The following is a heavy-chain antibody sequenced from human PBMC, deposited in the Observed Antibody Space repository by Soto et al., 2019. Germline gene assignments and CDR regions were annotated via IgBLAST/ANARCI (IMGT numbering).Heavy chain of an antibody. Sequence: APLDARCETFRVTRASCGIISPYQSQDLGSKWMGWISAYNGNTNYAQKLQGRVTMTTDTSTSTAYMELRSLRSDDTAVYYCARRSGYRYGSGYYYYGTDVWGHRTTVTVSS. V-gene: IGHV1-18*04. D-gene: IGHD5-18*01. J-gene: IGHJ6*02. CDR3: ARRSGYRYGSGYYYYGTDV. CDR2: ISAYNGNT. CDR1: RVTRASCG.